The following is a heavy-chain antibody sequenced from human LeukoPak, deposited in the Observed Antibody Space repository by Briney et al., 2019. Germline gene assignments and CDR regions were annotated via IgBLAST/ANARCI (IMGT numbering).Heavy chain of an antibody. Sequence: SETLSLTCAVSGYSISSNYYWSWIRQPPGKGLEWIGTIYHSGTTYYNPSLKSRLTISVDTSKNQFSLKLSSVTAADTAVYYCAATPRSAFDYWGRGTLVTVSS. CDR1: GYSISSNYY. CDR2: IYHSGTT. J-gene: IGHJ4*02. CDR3: AATPRSAFDY. V-gene: IGHV4-38-2*01.